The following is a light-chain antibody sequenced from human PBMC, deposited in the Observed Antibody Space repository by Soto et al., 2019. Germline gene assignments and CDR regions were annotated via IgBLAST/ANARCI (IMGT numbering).Light chain of an antibody. CDR1: SSNIGSNY. Sequence: QSVLTQPPSASGTPGQRVTMSCSGSSSNIGSNYVYWYQQLPGAAPKLLIYTSNQRPSGVPDLFSDSKSGTSASLAISGLRSEDEGDYYCAAWDDSLKIVIFGGGTKLTVL. CDR3: AAWDDSLKIVI. V-gene: IGLV1-47*01. J-gene: IGLJ2*01. CDR2: TSN.